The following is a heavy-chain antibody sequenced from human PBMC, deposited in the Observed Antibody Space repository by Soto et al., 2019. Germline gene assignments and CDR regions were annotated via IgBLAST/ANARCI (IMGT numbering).Heavy chain of an antibody. Sequence: TSETLSLTCAVSGASMRSNNRWSWVRQPPGKGLEWIGEIFHTGSTYHNPSLKSRITISVDTSKDQFSLNLTSVTAADTAVYYCARHGLTAYMVYYFDFWGQGTLVTV. J-gene: IGHJ4*02. CDR1: GASMRSNNR. V-gene: IGHV4-4*02. CDR3: ARHGLTAYMVYYFDF. CDR2: IFHTGST. D-gene: IGHD3-16*01.